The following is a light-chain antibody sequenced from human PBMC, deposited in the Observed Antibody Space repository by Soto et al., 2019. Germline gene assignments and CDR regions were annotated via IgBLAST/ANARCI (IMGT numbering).Light chain of an antibody. Sequence: LTQPASVSGSPGQSITISCTGTSSDVGGYNYVSWYQQHPGKAPKLMIYEVSNRPSGVSNRFSGSKSGNTASLTISGLQAEDEADYFCSSYGSTSTRYVFGTGTKLTVL. J-gene: IGLJ1*01. V-gene: IGLV2-14*01. CDR3: SSYGSTSTRYV. CDR2: EVS. CDR1: SSDVGGYNY.